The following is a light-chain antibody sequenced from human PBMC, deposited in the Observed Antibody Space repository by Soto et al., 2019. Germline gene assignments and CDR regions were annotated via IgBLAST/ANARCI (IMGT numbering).Light chain of an antibody. CDR1: SSDVGAYNY. V-gene: IGLV2-11*01. J-gene: IGLJ3*02. Sequence: QSALTQPRSVSGSPGHSVTISCTGTSSDVGAYNYVSWYQQHPGKAPKLIIYDVNKRPSGVPDRFSGSKSGNTASLTISGLQAEDEGDYFCSSFAGNNNLVFGGGTKLTVL. CDR2: DVN. CDR3: SSFAGNNNLV.